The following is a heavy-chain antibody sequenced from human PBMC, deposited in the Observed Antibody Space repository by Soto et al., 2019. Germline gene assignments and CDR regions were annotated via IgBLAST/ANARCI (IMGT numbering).Heavy chain of an antibody. CDR3: ARPATVAPPDAFQV. D-gene: IGHD6-19*01. V-gene: IGHV4-39*01. Sequence: QVHLQESGPRLVEPSETLSLTCTVSGDSIRNSGHYWGWVRQPPGKGLEWIGSVYYSGTSYRKPSLKSRLTMSVDTSKNQFSLKLTSVPAAATAISYCARPATVAPPDAFQVWSQGTLVTVSS. CDR1: GDSIRNSGHY. J-gene: IGHJ3*01. CDR2: VYYSGTS.